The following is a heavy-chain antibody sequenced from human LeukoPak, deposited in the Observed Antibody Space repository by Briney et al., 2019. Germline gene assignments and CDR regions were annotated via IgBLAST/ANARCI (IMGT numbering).Heavy chain of an antibody. D-gene: IGHD6-13*01. Sequence: SETLSLTCTVSGGSISSYYWSWIRQPPGKGLEWIGYIYYSGSTNYNPSLKSRVTISVDTSKNQFSLKLSSVTAADTAVYYCARFSWTRRSYWGQGTLVTVSS. V-gene: IGHV4-59*12. J-gene: IGHJ4*02. CDR3: ARFSWTRRSY. CDR2: IYYSGST. CDR1: GGSISSYY.